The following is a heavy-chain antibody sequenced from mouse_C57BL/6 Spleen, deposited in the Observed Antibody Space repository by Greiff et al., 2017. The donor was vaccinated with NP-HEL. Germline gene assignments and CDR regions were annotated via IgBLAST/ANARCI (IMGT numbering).Heavy chain of an antibody. J-gene: IGHJ3*01. D-gene: IGHD2-4*01. Sequence: EVQLQQSGAELVKPGASVKLSCTASGFNIKDYYMHWVKQRTEQGLEWIGRIDPEDGETKSAPEFPGKATITADTSSNTAYLQLSSLTSEDTAVYYCASSDYDYDGFAYWGQGTLVTVSA. CDR2: IDPEDGET. CDR1: GFNIKDYY. CDR3: ASSDYDYDGFAY. V-gene: IGHV14-2*01.